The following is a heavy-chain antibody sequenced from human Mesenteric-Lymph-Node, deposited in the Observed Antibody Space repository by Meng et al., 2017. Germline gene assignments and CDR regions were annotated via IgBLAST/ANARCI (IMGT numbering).Heavy chain of an antibody. CDR1: GGTFSSYT. J-gene: IGHJ6*02. CDR2: IIPILGIA. V-gene: IGHV1-69*02. D-gene: IGHD4-23*01. Sequence: SVKVSCKASGGTFSSYTISWVRQAPGQGLEWMGRIIPILGIANYAQKFQGRVTITADKSTSTAYMELSSLRSEDTAVYYCARGAYGGNSPNYYYYYGMDVWGQGTTVTVSS. CDR3: ARGAYGGNSPNYYYYYGMDV.